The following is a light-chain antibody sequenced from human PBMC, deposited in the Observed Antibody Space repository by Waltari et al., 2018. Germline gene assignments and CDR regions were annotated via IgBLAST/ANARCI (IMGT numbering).Light chain of an antibody. V-gene: IGKV3-15*01. CDR1: QRVSSN. CDR2: GAS. CDR3: QQYNNWPPWT. J-gene: IGKJ1*01. Sequence: EIVMTQSPATLSVSPGERATLSCRASQRVSSNLAWYQQKPGQAPRLLVYGASTRATGTPARFSGSGSGTEVTLTISSLQSEDFAVYYCQQYNNWPPWTFGQGTKVEIK.